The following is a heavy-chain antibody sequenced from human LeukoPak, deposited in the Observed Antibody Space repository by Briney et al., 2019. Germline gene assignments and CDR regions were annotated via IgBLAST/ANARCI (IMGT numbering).Heavy chain of an antibody. CDR1: GYSISSGYY. CDR3: ARSPYYYYYMDV. CDR2: INHSGST. V-gene: IGHV4-38-2*02. J-gene: IGHJ6*03. Sequence: SETLSLTCTVSGYSISSGYYWGWIRQPPGKGLEWIGEINHSGSTNYNPSLKSRVTISVDTSKNQFSLKLSSVTAADTAVYYCARSPYYYYYMDVWGKGTTVTISS.